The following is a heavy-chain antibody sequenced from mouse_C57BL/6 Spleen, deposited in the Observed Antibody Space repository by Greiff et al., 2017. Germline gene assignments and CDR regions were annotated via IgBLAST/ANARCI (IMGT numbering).Heavy chain of an antibody. CDR2: IYPGSGST. CDR1: GYTFTSYW. V-gene: IGHV1-55*01. J-gene: IGHJ4*01. CDR3: ARGPSDSSDYYYAMEC. Sequence: VQLQQPGAELVKPGASVKMSCKASGYTFTSYWITWVKQRPGQGLEWIGDIYPGSGSTNYNEKFKSKATLTVDTSSSTAYMQLSSLTSEDSAVYYCARGPSDSSDYYYAMECWGQGASVTVAS. D-gene: IGHD3-2*02.